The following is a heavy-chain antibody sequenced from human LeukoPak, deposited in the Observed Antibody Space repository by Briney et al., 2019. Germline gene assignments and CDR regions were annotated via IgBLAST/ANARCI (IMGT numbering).Heavy chain of an antibody. J-gene: IGHJ4*02. CDR3: VRQGGSYWSHFDY. D-gene: IGHD1-26*01. CDR1: GYHFTSWW. CDR2: LYPGDSDT. Sequence: PGESLKISCKGSGYHFTSWWIGWVRPMPGKGLEWMGILYPGDSDTRYSPSFQGQVTISADKSISTAYLQWSSLKASDTAMYYCVRQGGSYWSHFDYWGQGTLVTVSS. V-gene: IGHV5-51*01.